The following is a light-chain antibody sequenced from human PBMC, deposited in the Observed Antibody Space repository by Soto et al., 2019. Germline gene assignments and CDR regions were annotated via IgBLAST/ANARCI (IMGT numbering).Light chain of an antibody. J-gene: IGLJ2*01. V-gene: IGLV1-44*01. CDR3: AAWDASLSAVV. CDR2: KDN. Sequence: QSALTQPPSASGTPGQRVTISCTGSSSNIGRNTVNWYRQLPGTAPQLLMSKDNQRPSGVPDRFSGSKSGASASLAISGLQSEDEGEYYCAAWDASLSAVVFGGGTKLTVL. CDR1: SSNIGRNT.